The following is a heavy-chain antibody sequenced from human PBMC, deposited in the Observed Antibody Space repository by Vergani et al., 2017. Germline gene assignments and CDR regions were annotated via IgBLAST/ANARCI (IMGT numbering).Heavy chain of an antibody. D-gene: IGHD3-22*01. CDR1: GFTFSSYG. J-gene: IGHJ4*02. CDR2: ISYDGSNK. Sequence: QVQLVESGGGVVQPGRSLRLSCAASGFTFSSYGMHWVRQAPGKGVEWVAVISYDGSNKYYADSVKGRFTISRDNSKNTLYLQMNSLRAEDTAVYYCAKDGYYYDSSGYYVFSYWGQGTLVTVSS. CDR3: AKDGYYYDSSGYYVFSY. V-gene: IGHV3-30*18.